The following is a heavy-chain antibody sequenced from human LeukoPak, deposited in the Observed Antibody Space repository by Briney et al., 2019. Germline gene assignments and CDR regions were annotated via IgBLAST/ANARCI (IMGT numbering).Heavy chain of an antibody. V-gene: IGHV4-34*01. CDR3: ARASKGEQDGLIGGFDY. Sequence: PSETRSLTCAVYGGSFSGYYWSWIRQPPGKGLEWIGEINHSGSTNYNPSLKSRVTISVDTSKNQFSLKLSSVTAAGTAVYYCARASKGEQDGLIGGFDYWGQGTLVTVSS. CDR1: GGSFSGYY. J-gene: IGHJ4*02. D-gene: IGHD3-16*01. CDR2: INHSGST.